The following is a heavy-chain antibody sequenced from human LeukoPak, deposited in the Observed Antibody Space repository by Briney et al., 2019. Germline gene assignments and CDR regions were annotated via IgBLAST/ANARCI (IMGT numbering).Heavy chain of an antibody. J-gene: IGHJ3*02. CDR2: VSYNGGST. CDR1: GFTFSSYA. D-gene: IGHD6-19*01. V-gene: IGHV3-23*01. CDR3: AKDKESSSGLGAFDI. Sequence: QPGGSLRLSCAASGFTFSSYAMSWVRQAPGKGLEWVSTVSYNGGSTYYSDSVKGRFTISRDNSKNTLYLQMNSLRVEDTAVYYCAKDKESSSGLGAFDIWGQGTMVTVSS.